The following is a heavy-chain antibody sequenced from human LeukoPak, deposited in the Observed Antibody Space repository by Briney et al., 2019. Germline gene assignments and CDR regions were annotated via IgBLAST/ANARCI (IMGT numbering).Heavy chain of an antibody. V-gene: IGHV3-30-3*01. CDR1: GFTFSSYA. CDR3: ASAIAAAGIIDY. D-gene: IGHD6-13*01. Sequence: GGSLRLSCAASGFTFSSYAMHWVRQAPGKGLEWVADISYDGSNKYYADSVKGRFTISRDNSKNTLYLQMNSLRAEDTAVYYCASAIAAAGIIDYWGQGTLVTVSS. CDR2: ISYDGSNK. J-gene: IGHJ4*02.